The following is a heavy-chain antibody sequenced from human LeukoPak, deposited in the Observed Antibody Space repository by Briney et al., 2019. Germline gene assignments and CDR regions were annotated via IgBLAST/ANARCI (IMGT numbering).Heavy chain of an antibody. D-gene: IGHD6-19*01. CDR3: ARASSGWNGCGTLGI. CDR2: IYHSGST. CDR1: GYSISSGYY. V-gene: IGHV4-38-2*02. J-gene: IGHJ3*02. Sequence: PSETLSLTCTVSGYSISSGYYWGWIRQPPGKGLEWIGSIYHSGSTYYNPSLKSRVTISVDTSKNQFSLKLSSVTAADTAVYYCARASSGWNGCGTLGIWGQGTMVTVSS.